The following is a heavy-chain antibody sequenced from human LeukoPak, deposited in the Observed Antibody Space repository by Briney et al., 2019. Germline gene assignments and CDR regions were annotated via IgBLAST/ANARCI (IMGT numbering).Heavy chain of an antibody. Sequence: KPSETLSLTCTVSGGSISSYYWSWIRQPPGKGLEWIGYIYYSGSTNYNPSLKSRVTISVDTSKNQFSLKLSSVTAADTAVYYCARFDYSSSPFVDYWGQGTLVTVSS. D-gene: IGHD6-6*01. CDR1: GGSISSYY. CDR2: IYYSGST. CDR3: ARFDYSSSPFVDY. V-gene: IGHV4-59*08. J-gene: IGHJ4*02.